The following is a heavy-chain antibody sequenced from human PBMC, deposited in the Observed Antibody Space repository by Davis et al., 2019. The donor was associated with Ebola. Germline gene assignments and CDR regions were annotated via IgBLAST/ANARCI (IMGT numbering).Heavy chain of an antibody. CDR2: IRTNANNYAT. D-gene: IGHD4-17*01. J-gene: IGHJ4*02. CDR1: GFVFSGSA. Sequence: PGGSLRLSCAGSGFVFSGSAMHWVRQASGKGLEWVGRIRTNANNYATSYGASVKGRFTISRDDSKNMAYLQMNSLKMEDTAVYFCNREPDDYGDGGNDYWGQGILVTVSS. CDR3: NREPDDYGDGGNDY. V-gene: IGHV3-73*01.